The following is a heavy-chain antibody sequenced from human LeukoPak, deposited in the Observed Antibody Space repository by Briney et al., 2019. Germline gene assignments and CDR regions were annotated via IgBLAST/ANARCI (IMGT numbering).Heavy chain of an antibody. J-gene: IGHJ4*02. CDR3: ARVRYQLLYGGSAYYFDY. CDR1: GYTFTSYD. Sequence: GASVKVSCTASGYTFTSYDINWVRQATGQGLEWMGWMNPNSGTTGYAQKFQGRVTITRNTSISTAYMELSSLRSEDTAVYYCARVRYQLLYGGSAYYFDYWGQGTLVSVSS. CDR2: MNPNSGTT. D-gene: IGHD2-2*02. V-gene: IGHV1-8*01.